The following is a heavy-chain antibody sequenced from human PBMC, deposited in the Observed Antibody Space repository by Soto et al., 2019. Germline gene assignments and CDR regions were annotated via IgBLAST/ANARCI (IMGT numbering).Heavy chain of an antibody. CDR2: IYYRGST. Sequence: QVQLQESGPGLVKPADTLSLTCTVSGGSISGYYWSWIRQPPGKGLEYIWYIYYRGSTTYNPSLNSRVTMSVDTSRNHFSPKVNSVTAADTAVYYCARQQLLPFSYALDVWGQGTTVTVYS. J-gene: IGHJ6*02. CDR1: GGSISGYY. CDR3: ARQQLLPFSYALDV. V-gene: IGHV4-59*07. D-gene: IGHD6-13*01.